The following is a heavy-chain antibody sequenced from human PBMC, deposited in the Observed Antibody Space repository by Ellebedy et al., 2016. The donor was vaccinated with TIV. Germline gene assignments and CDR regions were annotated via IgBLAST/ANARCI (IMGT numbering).Heavy chain of an antibody. CDR1: GFSHTGSD. Sequence: PGGSLRLSCAASGFSHTGSDLHWVRRRRGKGLEWVAASGAAGDTYYPDSVRGRFTISRESAKNSFYLQMNSLTAGDTAVYYCARGGPGGDNWFFGLWGRGTQVTVSS. J-gene: IGHJ2*01. CDR3: ARGGPGGDNWFFGL. CDR2: SGAAGDT. D-gene: IGHD3-10*01. V-gene: IGHV3-13*01.